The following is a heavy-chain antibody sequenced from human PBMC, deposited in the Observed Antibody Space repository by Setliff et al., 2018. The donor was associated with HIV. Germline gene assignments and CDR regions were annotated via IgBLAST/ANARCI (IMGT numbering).Heavy chain of an antibody. J-gene: IGHJ4*02. Sequence: VASVKVSCKASGGTFSSYAISWVRQAPGQGLDWMGGIIPVFGTTNYAQKFQGRVTITADESTSTAYMELSSLRSEDTAVYYWARGGVYYYDSSGWSMDYWGQGTLVTVSS. CDR3: ARGGVYYYDSSGWSMDY. CDR2: IIPVFGTT. V-gene: IGHV1-69*13. D-gene: IGHD3-22*01. CDR1: GGTFSSYA.